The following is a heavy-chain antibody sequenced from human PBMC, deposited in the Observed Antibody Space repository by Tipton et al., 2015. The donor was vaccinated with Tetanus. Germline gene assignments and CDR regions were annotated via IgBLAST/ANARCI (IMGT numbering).Heavy chain of an antibody. J-gene: IGHJ4*02. CDR1: GFTFGEYA. Sequence: PLRLSCTASGFTFGEYAMSWFRQAPGRGLEWVSFIRSKAYGGTPEYAASVKGRFTISRDDSKNIAYLQMNSLKTEDTAVYYCTRGRRWLQRRSYYFDYWGQGTLVTVSS. CDR3: TRGRRWLQRRSYYFDY. V-gene: IGHV3-49*03. D-gene: IGHD5-24*01. CDR2: IRSKAYGGTP.